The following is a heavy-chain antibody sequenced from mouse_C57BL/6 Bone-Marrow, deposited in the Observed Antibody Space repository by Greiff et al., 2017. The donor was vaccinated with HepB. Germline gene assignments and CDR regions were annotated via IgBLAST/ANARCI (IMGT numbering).Heavy chain of an antibody. Sequence: ESGPGLVKPSQSLSLTCSVTGYSITSGYYWNWIRQFPGNKLEWMGYISYDGSNNYNPSLKNRISITRDTSKNQFFLKLNSVTTEDTATYYCANSKARDYYAMDYWGQGTSVTVSS. J-gene: IGHJ4*01. CDR3: ANSKARDYYAMDY. CDR2: ISYDGSN. V-gene: IGHV3-6*01. D-gene: IGHD2-5*01. CDR1: GYSITSGYY.